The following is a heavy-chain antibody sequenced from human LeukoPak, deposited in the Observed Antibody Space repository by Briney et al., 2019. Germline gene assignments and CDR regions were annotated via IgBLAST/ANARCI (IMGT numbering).Heavy chain of an antibody. V-gene: IGHV3-11*04. D-gene: IGHD3-22*01. CDR1: GFTFSDYY. Sequence: MAGGSLRLSCAASGFTFSDYYMSWIRQAPGKGLEWVSYISSSGSTIYYADSVKGRFTISRDNSKNTLYLQMNSLRAEDTAVYYCARDGPPGYYYDSSGYYYYFDYWGQGTLVTVSS. CDR2: ISSSGSTI. J-gene: IGHJ4*02. CDR3: ARDGPPGYYYDSSGYYYYFDY.